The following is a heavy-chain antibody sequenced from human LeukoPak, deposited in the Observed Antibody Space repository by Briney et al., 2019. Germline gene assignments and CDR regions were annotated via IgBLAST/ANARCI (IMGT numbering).Heavy chain of an antibody. J-gene: IGHJ4*02. CDR3: ARDQADTAMVPPYFDY. CDR1: GFMFSSYW. CDR2: IKQDGSER. Sequence: GGSLRLSCAASGFMFSSYWMTWVRQAPGKGLEWVANIKQDGSERHYVDSVKGRFTISRDNAKNSLYLQMNSLRAEDTAVYYRARDQADTAMVPPYFDYWGQGTLVTVSS. D-gene: IGHD5-18*01. V-gene: IGHV3-7*01.